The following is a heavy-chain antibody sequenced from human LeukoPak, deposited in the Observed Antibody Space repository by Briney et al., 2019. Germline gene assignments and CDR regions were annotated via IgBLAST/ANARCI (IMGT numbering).Heavy chain of an antibody. V-gene: IGHV3-7*01. D-gene: IGHD1-1*01. J-gene: IGHJ4*02. Sequence: GGSLRLSCAASGFTFSSYAMSWVRQAPGKGLEWVANVNQDGSETHYVDSVKGRFTISRDNVKNSLFLQLNSLRAEDTAVYYCAREATTSRPGDYWGLGTLVTVSP. CDR2: VNQDGSET. CDR1: GFTFSSYA. CDR3: AREATTSRPGDY.